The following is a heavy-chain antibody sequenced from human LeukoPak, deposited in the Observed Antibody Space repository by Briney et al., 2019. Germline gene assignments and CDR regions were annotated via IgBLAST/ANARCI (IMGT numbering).Heavy chain of an antibody. D-gene: IGHD3-22*01. CDR3: ARAAGYYDSSGSSYYYYYYYMDV. V-gene: IGHV4-39*07. J-gene: IGHJ6*03. CDR1: GGSISSSSYY. CDR2: IYYSGST. Sequence: PSETLSLTCTVSGGSISSSSYYWGWIRQPPGKGLEWIGSIYYSGSTNYNPSLKSRVTISVDTSKNQFSLKLSSVTAADTAVYYCARAAGYYDSSGSSYYYYYYYMDVWAKGPRSPSP.